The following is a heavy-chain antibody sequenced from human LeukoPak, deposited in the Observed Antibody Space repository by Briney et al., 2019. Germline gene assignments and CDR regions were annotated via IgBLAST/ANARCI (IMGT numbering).Heavy chain of an antibody. Sequence: SETLSLTCTVSGGSISSYYWSWIRQPPGKGLEWIGSIYYSGSTYYNPSLKSRVTISVDTSKNQFSLKLSSVTAADTAVYYCHLIEGAAAGTHIDYWGQGTLVTVSS. CDR3: HLIEGAAAGTHIDY. V-gene: IGHV4-59*05. D-gene: IGHD6-13*01. CDR2: IYYSGST. J-gene: IGHJ4*02. CDR1: GGSISSYY.